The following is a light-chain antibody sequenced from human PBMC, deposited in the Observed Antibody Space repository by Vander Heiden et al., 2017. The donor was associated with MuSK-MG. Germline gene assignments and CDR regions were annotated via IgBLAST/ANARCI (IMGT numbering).Light chain of an antibody. CDR2: WAS. CDR3: QQEDNVPIT. Sequence: DIVMTQSPDSLAVSLGERATINCKSSQSVLYSSNNKNYLAWYQQKPGQPPKMLIYWASTRESGVPDRFSGSGSGTDFTLTINSLQAEDVAVYYCQQEDNVPITFGQGTLMDIK. CDR1: QSVLYSSNNKNY. V-gene: IGKV4-1*01. J-gene: IGKJ5*01.